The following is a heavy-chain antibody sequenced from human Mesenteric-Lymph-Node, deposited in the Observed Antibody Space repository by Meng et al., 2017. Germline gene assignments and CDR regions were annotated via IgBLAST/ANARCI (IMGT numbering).Heavy chain of an antibody. CDR1: GFTFSSYE. CDR2: ISSSGSTI. D-gene: IGHD3-10*01. V-gene: IGHV3-48*03. J-gene: IGHJ4*02. CDR3: ARVRRINIGGPAHYYFDY. Sequence: GESLKISCAASGFTFSSYEMNWVRQAPGKGLESVSYISSSGSTIYYADSVKGRFTISRDNAKNSLYLHMNSLRAEDTAVYYCARVRRINIGGPAHYYFDYWGQGTLVTVSS.